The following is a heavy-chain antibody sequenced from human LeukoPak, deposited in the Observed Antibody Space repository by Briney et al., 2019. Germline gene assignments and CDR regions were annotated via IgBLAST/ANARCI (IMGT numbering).Heavy chain of an antibody. CDR3: ASKSTDHGELRFDY. V-gene: IGHV4-34*01. D-gene: IGHD4-17*01. CDR2: INHSGNT. Sequence: PSETLSLTCAVSGGSFSGYYWSWIRQPPGKRLEWIGEINHSGNTNYNPSLKSRVTISVDTSKNQFSLKVNSVTAADTGVYYCASKSTDHGELRFDYWGQGTLVTVSS. J-gene: IGHJ4*02. CDR1: GGSFSGYY.